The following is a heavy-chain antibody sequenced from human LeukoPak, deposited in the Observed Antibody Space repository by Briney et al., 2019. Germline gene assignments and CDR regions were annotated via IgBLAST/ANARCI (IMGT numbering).Heavy chain of an antibody. V-gene: IGHV3-48*01. CDR3: ARVGARGDWFDY. D-gene: IGHD3-16*01. CDR1: GFTFSTYN. Sequence: GGSLRLSCAASGFTFSTYNMHWVRQTPGKGLEWLYYINSGGSAVHYADSVKDRFTFSRDNAKSSVYLQMNSLRVEDTGIYYCARVGARGDWFDYWGQGTRVTVSS. J-gene: IGHJ5*01. CDR2: INSGGSAV.